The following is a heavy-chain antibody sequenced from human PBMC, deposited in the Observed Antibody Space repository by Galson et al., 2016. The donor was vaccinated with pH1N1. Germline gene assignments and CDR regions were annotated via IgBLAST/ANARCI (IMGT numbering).Heavy chain of an antibody. CDR3: ARHPRYYDSSGYYFDY. CDR1: GYSIRNGYF. D-gene: IGHD3-22*01. Sequence: ETLSLTCAVSGYSIRNGYFWGWIRQPPGQGLEWIGIIYHSGTTYYNPFLESRVTISVDTSKNQFSLKVKSVTAADTAVYYCARHPRYYDSSGYYFDYWGQGILVTVSS. V-gene: IGHV4-38-2*01. J-gene: IGHJ4*02. CDR2: IYHSGTT.